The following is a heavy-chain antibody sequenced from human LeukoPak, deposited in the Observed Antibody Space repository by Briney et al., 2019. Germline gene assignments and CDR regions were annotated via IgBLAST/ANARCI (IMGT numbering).Heavy chain of an antibody. V-gene: IGHV4-59*08. CDR3: ARHFAYSSSSYFDY. D-gene: IGHD6-6*01. CDR2: VYYTGST. Sequence: PSETLSLTCSVSGGSVSNYYWSWIRQPPGKGLEWIGYVYYTGSTNYNPSLKSRVTMFEDKSKNQFSLRLYSVTVADTAVYYCARHFAYSSSSYFDYWGQGTLVTVSS. CDR1: GGSVSNYY. J-gene: IGHJ4*02.